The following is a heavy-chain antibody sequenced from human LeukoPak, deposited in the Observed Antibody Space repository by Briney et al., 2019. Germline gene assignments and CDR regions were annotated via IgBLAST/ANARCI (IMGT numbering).Heavy chain of an antibody. V-gene: IGHV4-34*01. J-gene: IGHJ2*01. CDR2: INHSGST. CDR1: GGSFSGYY. Sequence: SETLSLTCAVYGGSFSGYYWSWIRQPPGKGLEWIVEINHSGSTNYNPSLKSRVTISVDTSKNQFSLKLGSVTAADTAVYYCARSPTRAIAARVYWYFDLWGRGTLVTVSS. CDR3: ARSPTRAIAARVYWYFDL. D-gene: IGHD6-6*01.